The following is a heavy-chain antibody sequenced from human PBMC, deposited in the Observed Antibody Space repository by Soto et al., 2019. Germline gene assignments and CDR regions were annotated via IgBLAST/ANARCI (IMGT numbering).Heavy chain of an antibody. D-gene: IGHD2-8*01. Sequence: GGSLRLSCAASGFIFSEYSMNWVRQIPGKGLEFVAYLSSGTVRYSDSVRGRLTVSRDNAKSSLYLQMNSLRAEDTAIYYCVRDFQWAFDYWGHGTLVTVSS. CDR2: LSSGTV. J-gene: IGHJ4*01. V-gene: IGHV3-48*01. CDR1: GFIFSEYS. CDR3: VRDFQWAFDY.